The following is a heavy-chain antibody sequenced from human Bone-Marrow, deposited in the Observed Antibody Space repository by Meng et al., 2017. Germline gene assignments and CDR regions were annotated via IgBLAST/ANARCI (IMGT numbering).Heavy chain of an antibody. D-gene: IGHD2-8*01. CDR3: AREWSAPYFDY. V-gene: IGHV1-2*06. J-gene: IGHJ4*02. CDR1: GTTFPDYW. CDR2: INPKSGDT. Sequence: QGQPARSGAGLKKPGAAVKVSCKASGTTFPDYWLHWVRRAPGQGLEWMGRINPKSGDTHYAQRFQGRVTMTGDTSISTAYMELSGLRSDDTAMYYCAREWSAPYFDYWGQGTLVTVSS.